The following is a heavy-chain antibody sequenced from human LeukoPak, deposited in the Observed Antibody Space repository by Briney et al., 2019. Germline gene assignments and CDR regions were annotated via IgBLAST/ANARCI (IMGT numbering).Heavy chain of an antibody. V-gene: IGHV4-39*01. CDR1: GGSISSSSYY. Sequence: SETLSLTCTVSGGSISSSSYYLGWIRQPPGKGLEWLGSIYYSGSTYYNPSLKGRGTISVDTSKNQFSLKLSSVTAADTAVYYCASYKRAVAGAYYFDYWGQGTLVTVSS. CDR2: IYYSGST. D-gene: IGHD6-19*01. CDR3: ASYKRAVAGAYYFDY. J-gene: IGHJ4*02.